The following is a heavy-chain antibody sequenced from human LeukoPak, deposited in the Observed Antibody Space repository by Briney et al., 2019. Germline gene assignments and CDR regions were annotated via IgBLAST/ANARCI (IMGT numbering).Heavy chain of an antibody. D-gene: IGHD1-1*01. CDR1: GFTFSSYA. Sequence: GGSLRLSCAASGFTFSSYAMCWVRQAPGKGLEWVSGISGSGGSTYYADSVKGRFTISRDNSKNTLYLQMNSLRAEDTAVYYCAKANTNWNPQYNWFDPWGQGTLVTVSS. CDR3: AKANTNWNPQYNWFDP. V-gene: IGHV3-23*01. CDR2: ISGSGGST. J-gene: IGHJ5*02.